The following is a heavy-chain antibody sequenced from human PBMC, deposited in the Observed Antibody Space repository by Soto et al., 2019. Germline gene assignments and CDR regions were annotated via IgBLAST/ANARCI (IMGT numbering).Heavy chain of an antibody. CDR3: AKETVDSSGWYRWFDP. D-gene: IGHD6-19*01. V-gene: IGHV3-30*18. CDR2: ISYDGSNK. J-gene: IGHJ5*02. CDR1: GFTFSSYG. Sequence: GGSLRLSCASSGFTFSSYGMNWVRQAPGKGLEWVAVISYDGSNKYYADSVKGRFTISRDNSKNTLCLQMNSLRAEDTAVYYCAKETVDSSGWYRWFDPWGQGTLVTVSS.